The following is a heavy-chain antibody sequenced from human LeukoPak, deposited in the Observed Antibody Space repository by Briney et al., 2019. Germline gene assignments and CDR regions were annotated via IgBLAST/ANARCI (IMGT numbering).Heavy chain of an antibody. J-gene: IGHJ4*02. D-gene: IGHD3-16*01. CDR3: ARGGGAIEY. CDR2: MKEDGSEK. V-gene: IGHV3-7*01. CDR1: GFTFSSYW. Sequence: GGSLRLSCAASGFTFSSYWMTWVRQAPGKGLEWVANMKEDGSEKYYVDSVKDRFTISRDNAKNSLYLQMNSLRAEDTAVYYCARGGGAIEYWGQGTLVTVSS.